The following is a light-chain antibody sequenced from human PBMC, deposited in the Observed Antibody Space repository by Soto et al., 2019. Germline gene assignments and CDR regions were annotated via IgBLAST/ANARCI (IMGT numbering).Light chain of an antibody. CDR1: QSVNNF. CDR3: QQRRNWPPT. CDR2: EAS. V-gene: IGKV3-11*01. Sequence: EIVLTQSPEPLSLSPGERATLSCRASQSVNNFLAWYQQRPGQAPRLLMYEASNRATGVPARFSGSGSGTDFTLTISSLEPEDFAIYYCQQRRNWPPTFGQGTKVDIK. J-gene: IGKJ1*01.